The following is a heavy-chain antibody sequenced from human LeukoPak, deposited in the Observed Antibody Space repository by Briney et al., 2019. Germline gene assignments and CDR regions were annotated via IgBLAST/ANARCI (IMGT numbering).Heavy chain of an antibody. CDR3: ARGRRWQQSPFDY. CDR2: IQNSGNS. J-gene: IGHJ4*02. Sequence: SETLSVTCTVSGGAISSYFWSWIRQPPGKGLEWVGYIQNSGNSNYNSSLKSRVTISVDTSQNHFSLKVSSVTAADTAVYYCARGRRWQQSPFDYWGQGTLVTVSS. D-gene: IGHD5-24*01. CDR1: GGAISSYF. V-gene: IGHV4-59*01.